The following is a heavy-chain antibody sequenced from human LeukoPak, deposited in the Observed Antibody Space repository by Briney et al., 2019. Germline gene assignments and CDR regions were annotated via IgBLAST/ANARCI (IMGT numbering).Heavy chain of an antibody. D-gene: IGHD6-6*01. V-gene: IGHV3-43*02. J-gene: IGHJ5*02. CDR1: GFTFDDYA. Sequence: AGRSLRLSCAASGFTFDDYAMHWVRQAPGKGLEWVSLISGDGDITYYADSVKGRFTISRDNSKNSLCLQMNSLRTEDTALYYCAKPASYSSSSPPGDWFDPWGQGTLVTVSS. CDR2: ISGDGDIT. CDR3: AKPASYSSSSPPGDWFDP.